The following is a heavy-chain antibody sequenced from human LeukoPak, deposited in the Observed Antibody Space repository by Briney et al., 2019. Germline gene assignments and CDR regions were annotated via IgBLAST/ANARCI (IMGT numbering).Heavy chain of an antibody. Sequence: PSETLSLTCTVSGGSTSSYYWSWIRQPPGKGLEWIGYIYYSGSTNYNPSLKSRVTISVDTSKNQFSLKLSSVTAADTAVYYCASGGGHFQHWGQGTLVTVSS. J-gene: IGHJ1*01. CDR2: IYYSGST. V-gene: IGHV4-59*01. CDR1: GGSTSSYY. D-gene: IGHD3-16*01. CDR3: ASGGGHFQH.